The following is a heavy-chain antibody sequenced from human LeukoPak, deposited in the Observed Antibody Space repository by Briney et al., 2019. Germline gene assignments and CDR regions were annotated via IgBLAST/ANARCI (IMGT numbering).Heavy chain of an antibody. V-gene: IGHV3-74*01. D-gene: IGHD2-2*02. CDR3: ARGYNYGMDV. J-gene: IGHJ6*02. Sequence: GGSLRLSCAVSGFAFSTYWMHWVRQAPGKGRVWVSLIHPDGSDTNHAASVKGRFTISRDNAKNTLYLQMDSLRADDTAVYYCARGYNYGMDVWGQGTTVTVSS. CDR1: GFAFSTYW. CDR2: IHPDGSDT.